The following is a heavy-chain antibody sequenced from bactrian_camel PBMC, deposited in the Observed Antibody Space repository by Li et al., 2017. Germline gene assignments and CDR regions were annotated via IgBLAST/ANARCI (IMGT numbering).Heavy chain of an antibody. CDR1: GFTFSSYA. CDR2: IKSGAGIT. Sequence: QLVESGGDLVQPGGSLRLSCVVSGFTFSSYAMSWVRQAPGKGLEWVSGIKSGAGITYYADSAKGRFTISRDNAKATVYLQMNSLKPEDTAVYYCAADSLNRGGSPIRQGTQVTVS. D-gene: IGHD2*01. J-gene: IGHJ4*01. V-gene: IGHV3S40*01.